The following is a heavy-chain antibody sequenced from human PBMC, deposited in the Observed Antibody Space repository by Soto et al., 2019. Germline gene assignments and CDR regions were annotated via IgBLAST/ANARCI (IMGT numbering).Heavy chain of an antibody. CDR1: GGSISSGGYY. CDR2: IYYSGST. CDR3: ARGRGYSGYDSPANAFDI. Sequence: SETLSLTCTVSGGSISSGGYYWSWIRQHPGKGLEWIGYIYYSGSTYYNPSLKSRVTISVDTSKNQFSLKLSSVTAADTAVYYCARGRGYSGYDSPANAFDIWGQGTMVTVSS. J-gene: IGHJ3*02. V-gene: IGHV4-31*03. D-gene: IGHD5-12*01.